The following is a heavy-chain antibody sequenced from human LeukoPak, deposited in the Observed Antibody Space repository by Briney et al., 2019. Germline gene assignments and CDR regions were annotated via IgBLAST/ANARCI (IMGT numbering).Heavy chain of an antibody. CDR3: SVEVGTTGAHDPFDI. CDR2: IYHSGST. Sequence: PSQTLSLTCTVSGGSISSGDYYWSWLPQPPGKGLEWIGYIYHSGSTYYNPSLQSRVTISIDTSKNQFSLKLSSVTAADTAVYYCSVEVGTTGAHDPFDIWGQGKMVMVS. CDR1: GGSISSGDYY. D-gene: IGHD1-26*01. J-gene: IGHJ3*02. V-gene: IGHV4-30-4*01.